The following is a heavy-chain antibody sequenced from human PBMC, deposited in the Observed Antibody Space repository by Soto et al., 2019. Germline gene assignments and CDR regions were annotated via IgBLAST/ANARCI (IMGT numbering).Heavy chain of an antibody. J-gene: IGHJ4*02. CDR1: GGTFGSYA. V-gene: IGHV1-69*13. CDR3: ARERPDPRYYGAQYYFDY. D-gene: IGHD4-17*01. Sequence: RASVKVSCKASGGTFGSYAISWVRQAPGQGLEWMGGIIPIFGTANYAQKFQGRVTITADESTSTAYMELSSLRSEDTAVYYCARERPDPRYYGAQYYFDYWGQGTLVTVSS. CDR2: IIPIFGTA.